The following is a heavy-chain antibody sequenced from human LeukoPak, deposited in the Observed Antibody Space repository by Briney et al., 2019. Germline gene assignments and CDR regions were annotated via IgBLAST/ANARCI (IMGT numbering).Heavy chain of an antibody. CDR3: ARHYYYDPFDP. D-gene: IGHD3-22*01. Sequence: SKTLSLTCTVSGGSISSYYWSWIRQPPGKGLEWIGYIYYSGSTNYNPSLKSRVTISVDTSKNQFSLKLSSVTAADTAVYYCARHYYYDPFDPWGQGTLVTVSS. J-gene: IGHJ5*02. V-gene: IGHV4-59*08. CDR1: GGSISSYY. CDR2: IYYSGST.